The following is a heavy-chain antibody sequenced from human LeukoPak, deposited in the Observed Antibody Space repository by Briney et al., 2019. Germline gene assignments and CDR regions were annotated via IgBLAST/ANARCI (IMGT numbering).Heavy chain of an antibody. Sequence: GGSLRLSCAASGFTFSSYGMHWVRQAPGKGLEWVAFIRYDGSNKYYADSVKGRFTISRDNSKNTLYLQMNSLRAEDTAVYYCAKDWLNRPVASWDHDAFDIWGQGTMVTVSS. CDR1: GFTFSSYG. V-gene: IGHV3-30*02. CDR2: IRYDGSNK. D-gene: IGHD6-19*01. J-gene: IGHJ3*02. CDR3: AKDWLNRPVASWDHDAFDI.